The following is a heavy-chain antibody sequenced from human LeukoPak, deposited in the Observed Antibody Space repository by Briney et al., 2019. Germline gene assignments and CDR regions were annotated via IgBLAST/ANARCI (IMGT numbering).Heavy chain of an antibody. D-gene: IGHD3/OR15-3a*01. J-gene: IGHJ3*02. V-gene: IGHV4-31*03. CDR1: GGSISSGGYY. CDR2: IYYSGST. Sequence: SQTLSLTCTVSGGSISSGGYYWSWIRQHPGKGLEWIGYIYYSGSTYYNPSLKSRVTISVDTSKNQFSLKLSSVTAADTAVYCCATARFLWTYAFDIWGQGTMVTVSS. CDR3: ATARFLWTYAFDI.